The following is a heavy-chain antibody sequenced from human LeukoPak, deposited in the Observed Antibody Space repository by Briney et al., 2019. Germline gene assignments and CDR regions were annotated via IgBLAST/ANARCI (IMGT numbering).Heavy chain of an antibody. D-gene: IGHD3-3*01. Sequence: SETLSLTCAVYGGSFSGYYWSWIRQPPGKGLEWIGEINHSGSTNYNPSLKSRVTISVDTSKNQFSLKLSSVTAVDTAVYYCARGRYYDFWSGRGANDAFDIWGQGTMVTVSS. J-gene: IGHJ3*02. CDR3: ARGRYYDFWSGRGANDAFDI. V-gene: IGHV4-34*01. CDR2: INHSGST. CDR1: GGSFSGYY.